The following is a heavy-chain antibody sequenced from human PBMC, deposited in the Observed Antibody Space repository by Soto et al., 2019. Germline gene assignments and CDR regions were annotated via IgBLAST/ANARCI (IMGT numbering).Heavy chain of an antibody. CDR2: IIPILGIA. J-gene: IGHJ3*02. CDR3: ARAWAVVVVAATGADAFDI. V-gene: IGHV1-69*02. Sequence: QVQLVQSGAEVKKPGSSVKVSCKASGGTFSSYTISWVRQAPGQGLEWMGRIIPILGIANYAQKFQGRGTITADKSTSTAYMELSSLRSEDTAVYYCARAWAVVVVAATGADAFDIWGQGTMVTVSS. CDR1: GGTFSSYT. D-gene: IGHD2-15*01.